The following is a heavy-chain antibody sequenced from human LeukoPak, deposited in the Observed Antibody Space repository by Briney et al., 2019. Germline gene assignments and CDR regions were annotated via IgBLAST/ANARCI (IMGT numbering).Heavy chain of an antibody. V-gene: IGHV3-7*03. Sequence: GGSLRLSCAASGFTVSRYWMTWVRQAPGKGLEWVATIKEDGTEQHLVESVQGRFTVSRDNTENSVYLQMNSLRVEDTGVYFCAGGEGCTADDWGQGTQVTVSS. CDR1: GFTVSRYW. J-gene: IGHJ4*02. D-gene: IGHD2-8*02. CDR2: IKEDGTEQ. CDR3: AGGEGCTADD.